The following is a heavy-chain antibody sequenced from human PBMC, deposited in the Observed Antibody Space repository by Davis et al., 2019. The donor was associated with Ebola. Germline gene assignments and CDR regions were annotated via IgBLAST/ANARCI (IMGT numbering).Heavy chain of an antibody. J-gene: IGHJ4*02. D-gene: IGHD1-26*01. V-gene: IGHV4-59*01. CDR1: GGSISSYY. CDR2: IYYSGST. Sequence: SETLSLTCTVSGGSISSYYWSWIRQPPGKGLEWIGYIYYSGSTNYNPSLKSRVTISVDTSKNQFSLKLSSVTAADTAVYYYARVSMGAHGPDYWGQGTLVTVSS. CDR3: ARVSMGAHGPDY.